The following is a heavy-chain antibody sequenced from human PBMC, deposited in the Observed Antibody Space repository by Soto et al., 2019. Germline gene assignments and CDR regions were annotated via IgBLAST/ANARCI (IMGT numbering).Heavy chain of an antibody. CDR1: GFTFSSYA. J-gene: IGHJ6*02. D-gene: IGHD1-1*01. CDR3: AKLERLYYYGMDV. CDR2: ISGSGGST. Sequence: GGSLSLSCAASGFTFSSYAMSWVRQAPGKGLEWVSAISGSGGSTYYADSVKGRFTISRDNSKNTLYLQMNSLRAEDTAVYYCAKLERLYYYGMDVWGQGTTVTVSS. V-gene: IGHV3-23*01.